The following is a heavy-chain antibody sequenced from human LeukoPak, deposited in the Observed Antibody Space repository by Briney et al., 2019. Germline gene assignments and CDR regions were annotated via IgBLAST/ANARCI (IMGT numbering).Heavy chain of an antibody. J-gene: IGHJ6*03. CDR1: GGSISSYY. CDR3: ARGYSSGWPYYYYYYMDV. D-gene: IGHD6-19*01. V-gene: IGHV4-59*01. Sequence: SETLSLTCTVSGGSISSYYWSWIRQPPGKGLEWIGYIYYSGSTNYNPSLKSRVTISVDTSKNQFSLKLSSVTAADTAVYYYARGYSSGWPYYYYYYMDVWGKGTTVTVSS. CDR2: IYYSGST.